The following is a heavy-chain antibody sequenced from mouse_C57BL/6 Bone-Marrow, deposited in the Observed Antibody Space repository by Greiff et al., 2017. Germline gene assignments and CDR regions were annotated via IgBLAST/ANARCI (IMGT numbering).Heavy chain of an antibody. Sequence: VQLQQPGAELVKPGASVKLSCKASGYTFTSYWMHWVKQRPGRGLGWIGRIDPNSGGTKYNEKFKSKATLTVDKPSSTAYMQLSSLTSEDSAVYYCAGNMGITTVVPFDYWGQGTTRTVSS. CDR3: AGNMGITTVVPFDY. V-gene: IGHV1-72*01. D-gene: IGHD1-1*01. CDR2: IDPNSGGT. CDR1: GYTFTSYW. J-gene: IGHJ2*01.